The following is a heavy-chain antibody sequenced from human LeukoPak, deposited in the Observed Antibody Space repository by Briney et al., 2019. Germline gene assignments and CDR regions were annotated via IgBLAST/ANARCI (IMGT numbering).Heavy chain of an antibody. CDR2: ISSSSSYI. V-gene: IGHV3-21*01. D-gene: IGHD3-22*01. CDR3: ARVLYYYDSSAGDF. Sequence: GGSLRLSCAASGFTFSSYEMNWVRQAPGKWLEWVSSISSSSSYIYYADSVKGRFTISRDNAKNSLYLQMNSLRAEDTAVYYCARVLYYYDSSAGDFWGQGTLVTVS. CDR1: GFTFSSYE. J-gene: IGHJ4*02.